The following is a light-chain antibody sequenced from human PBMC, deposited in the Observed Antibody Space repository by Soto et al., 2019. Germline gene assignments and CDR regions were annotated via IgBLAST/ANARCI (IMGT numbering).Light chain of an antibody. CDR2: EVN. J-gene: IGLJ1*01. CDR3: SSYAGNNNLYV. Sequence: QSALTQPPSASGSPGQSVTISCTGTSSDVGTYNYVSWYQQHPGKAPKLMIYEVNKRPAGAPDRFSGSKSGIMASLTVSGLQAEDEADYYCSSYAGNNNLYVFGTGTKVTVL. CDR1: SSDVGTYNY. V-gene: IGLV2-8*01.